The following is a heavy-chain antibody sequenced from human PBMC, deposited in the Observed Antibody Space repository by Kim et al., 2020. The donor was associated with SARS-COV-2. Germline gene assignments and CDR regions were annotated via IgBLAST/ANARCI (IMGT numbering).Heavy chain of an antibody. V-gene: IGHV3-11*05. D-gene: IGHD3-10*01. J-gene: IGHJ6*02. CDR3: ARDIGSGTSYYYYYGMDV. Sequence: VKGRFTIYRDNAKNSLYLQMNSLRAEDTAVYYCARDIGSGTSYYYYYGMDVWGQGTTVTVSS.